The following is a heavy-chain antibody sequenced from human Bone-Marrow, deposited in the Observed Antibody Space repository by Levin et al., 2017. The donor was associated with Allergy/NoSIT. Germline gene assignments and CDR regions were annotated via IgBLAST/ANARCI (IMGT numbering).Heavy chain of an antibody. CDR2: ISYDGNTT. J-gene: IGHJ5*02. CDR1: GFSFSNYA. V-gene: IGHV3-30*04. CDR3: ARVGHSDWGSPPVGYTWFDP. Sequence: GESLKISCTASGFSFSNYAMHWVRQAPGKGLEWVSTISYDGNTTYYAASVKGRFTVSRDNSKNTLYLQLNSLRPDDTAVFYCARVGHSDWGSPPVGYTWFDPWGQGILVTVSS. D-gene: IGHD3-16*01.